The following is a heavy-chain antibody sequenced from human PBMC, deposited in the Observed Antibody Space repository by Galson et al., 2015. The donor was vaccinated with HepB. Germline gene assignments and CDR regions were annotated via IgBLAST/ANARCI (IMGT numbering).Heavy chain of an antibody. CDR1: GFTFSSYG. Sequence: SLRLSCAASGFTFSSYGMHWVRQAPGKGLEWVAVISYDGSNKYYADSVKGRSTISRDNSKNTLYLQMNSLKAEDTAVYYCAGYYDFWSGYPRCLDPWGQGTLVTVSS. CDR3: AGYYDFWSGYPRCLDP. V-gene: IGHV3-30*03. J-gene: IGHJ5*02. CDR2: ISYDGSNK. D-gene: IGHD3-3*01.